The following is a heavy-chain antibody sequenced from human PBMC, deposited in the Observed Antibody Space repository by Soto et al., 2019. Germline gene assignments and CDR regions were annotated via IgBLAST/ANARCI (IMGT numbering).Heavy chain of an antibody. CDR3: AKDGGAHSDENSPYGMVV. Sequence: GGSLRLSCAASGFTFSSYGMHWVRQAPGKGLEWVAVISYVGSNKYYADSVKGRFTISRDNSKNTLYLQMNSLRAEDTAVYYCAKDGGAHSDENSPYGMVVWGQGTTVTVSS. CDR2: ISYVGSNK. J-gene: IGHJ6*02. CDR1: GFTFSSYG. V-gene: IGHV3-30*18. D-gene: IGHD3-16*01.